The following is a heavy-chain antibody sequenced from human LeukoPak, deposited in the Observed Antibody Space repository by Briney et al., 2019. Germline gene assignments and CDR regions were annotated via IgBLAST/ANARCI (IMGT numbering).Heavy chain of an antibody. Sequence: GASVKVSCKASGYTFTGCYMHWVRQAPGQGLEWMGWINPNSGGTNYAQKFQGGVTMTRDTSISTAYMELSRLRSDDTAVYYCARALPRYSYGNYYYYYMDVWGKGTTVTVSS. V-gene: IGHV1-2*02. CDR1: GYTFTGCY. CDR2: INPNSGGT. J-gene: IGHJ6*03. CDR3: ARALPRYSYGNYYYYYMDV. D-gene: IGHD5-18*01.